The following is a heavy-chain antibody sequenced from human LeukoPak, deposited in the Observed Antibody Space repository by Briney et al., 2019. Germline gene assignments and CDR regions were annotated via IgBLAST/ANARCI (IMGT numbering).Heavy chain of an antibody. CDR3: AKDPDSYYYGSGSYRFDY. V-gene: IGHV4-39*07. CDR2: IYYSGST. Sequence: PSETLSLTCTVSGGSISSSSCYWGWIRQPPGKGLEWIGSIYYSGSTYYNPSLKSRVTISVDTSKNQFSLKLSSVTAADTAVYYCAKDPDSYYYGSGSYRFDYWGQGTLVTVSS. D-gene: IGHD3-10*01. J-gene: IGHJ4*02. CDR1: GGSISSSSCY.